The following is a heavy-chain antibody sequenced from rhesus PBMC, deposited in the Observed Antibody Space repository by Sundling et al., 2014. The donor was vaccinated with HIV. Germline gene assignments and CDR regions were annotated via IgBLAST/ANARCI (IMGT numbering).Heavy chain of an antibody. Sequence: QVQLQESGPGLVKPSETLSLTCAVSGGSFSGYFWGWIRQPPGKGLEWIGRFSGSGGTADYNPSLKSRVTISIDTSKKQFALQLTSVTAADTAVYYCAIEGVYGTTVDYWGQGVLVTVSS. V-gene: IGHV4-173*01. CDR1: GGSFSGYF. CDR2: FSGSGGTA. D-gene: IGHD6-13*01. J-gene: IGHJ4*01. CDR3: AIEGVYGTTVDY.